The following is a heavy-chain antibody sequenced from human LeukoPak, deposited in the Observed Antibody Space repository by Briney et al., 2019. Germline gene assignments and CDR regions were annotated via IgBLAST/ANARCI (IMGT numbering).Heavy chain of an antibody. V-gene: IGHV3-21*01. CDR1: GFTFSSYS. Sequence: GGSLRLSCAASGFTFSSYSMNWVRQAPGKGLEWVSSISSSSSYIYYADSVKGRFTISRDNAKNSLYLQMNSLRAEDTAVYYCARAYCSSTSCYDYYMDVWGKGTTVTVSS. CDR2: ISSSSSYI. J-gene: IGHJ6*03. D-gene: IGHD2-2*01. CDR3: ARAYCSSTSCYDYYMDV.